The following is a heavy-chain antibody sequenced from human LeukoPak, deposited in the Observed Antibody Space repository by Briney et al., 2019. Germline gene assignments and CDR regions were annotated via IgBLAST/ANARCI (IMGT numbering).Heavy chain of an antibody. J-gene: IGHJ6*02. CDR3: AKVPFSSGWYNHYYYGMDV. CDR2: ISWNSGSI. CDR1: GFTFDDYA. V-gene: IGHV3-9*01. Sequence: GRSLRLSCAASGFTFDDYAMHWVRQAPGKGLEWVSGISWNSGSIGYADSVKGRFTISRDNAKNSLYLQMNSLRAEDTALYYCAKVPFSSGWYNHYYYGMDVWGQGTTVTVSS. D-gene: IGHD6-19*01.